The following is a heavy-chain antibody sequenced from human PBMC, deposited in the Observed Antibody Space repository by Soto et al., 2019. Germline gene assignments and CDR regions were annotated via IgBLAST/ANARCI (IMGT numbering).Heavy chain of an antibody. D-gene: IGHD3-9*01. V-gene: IGHV3-7*03. CDR2: IKQDGSEK. CDR3: ARSPYFFRGPLDY. Sequence: GGSLRLSCAASGFTFTRYWMSCVRQAPGKGLEWVANIKQDGSEKYYVDSVKGRFTIPRDDAKNSLYLQMNSLRVEDTAVYYCARSPYFFRGPLDYWGQGTLVTVSS. J-gene: IGHJ4*02. CDR1: GFTFTRYW.